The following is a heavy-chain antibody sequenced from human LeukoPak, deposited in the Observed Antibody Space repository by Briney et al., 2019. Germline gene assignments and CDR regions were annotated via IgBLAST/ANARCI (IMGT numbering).Heavy chain of an antibody. J-gene: IGHJ4*02. CDR2: INPNSGGT. V-gene: IGHV1-2*02. CDR1: GYTFTGYY. Sequence: GASVKVSCKASGYTFTGYYMHWVRQAPGQGLEWMGWINPNSGGTNYEQKFQGRVTMTRDTSISTAYMELSRLRSDDTAVYYCARGGRGSSWYRDDYWGQGTLVTVSS. D-gene: IGHD6-13*01. CDR3: ARGGRGSSWYRDDY.